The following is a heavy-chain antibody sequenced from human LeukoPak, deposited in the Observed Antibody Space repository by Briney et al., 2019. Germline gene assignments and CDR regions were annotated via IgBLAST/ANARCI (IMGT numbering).Heavy chain of an antibody. Sequence: GGSLRLSCAASGFTFSRYGIHWVRQAPGKGLEWVAVISSDGSNKYYADSVKGRFTISRDNSKNTLYLQMNSLRAEDTAVYYCAKDFGSYYDPGAFDIWGQGTMVTVSS. CDR2: ISSDGSNK. D-gene: IGHD1-26*01. CDR3: AKDFGSYYDPGAFDI. J-gene: IGHJ3*02. V-gene: IGHV3-30*18. CDR1: GFTFSRYG.